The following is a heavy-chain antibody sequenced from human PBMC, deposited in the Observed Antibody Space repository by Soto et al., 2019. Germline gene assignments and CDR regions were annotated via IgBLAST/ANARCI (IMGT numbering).Heavy chain of an antibody. D-gene: IGHD3-16*01. CDR3: ARSIMITFWGVPRYTNYMDV. Sequence: QVQLQQWGAGLLKPSETLSLTCAVYGGSFSGYYWSWIRQPPGKGLEWIGEINHSGSTNYNPSLKSRVTISVDTSNNQFSLKLSSVIAAHTPVYYCARSIMITFWGVPRYTNYMDVWGKGTTVTVSS. J-gene: IGHJ6*03. CDR2: INHSGST. V-gene: IGHV4-34*01. CDR1: GGSFSGYY.